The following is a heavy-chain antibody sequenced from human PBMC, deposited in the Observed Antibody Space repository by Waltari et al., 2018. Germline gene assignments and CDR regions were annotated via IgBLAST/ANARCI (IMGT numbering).Heavy chain of an antibody. D-gene: IGHD3-10*01. Sequence: EVQLVESGGGLVQPGGSMKLSCAASGFPFSTSWMAWVRQAPGKGLEWVANIKQDGREKNYVESVKGRFTISRDNAKNSLYLQMNSLRVEDTAIYYCAKDTGGSLDYWGQGTLVTVSS. V-gene: IGHV3-7*01. J-gene: IGHJ4*02. CDR1: GFPFSTSW. CDR2: IKQDGREK. CDR3: AKDTGGSLDY.